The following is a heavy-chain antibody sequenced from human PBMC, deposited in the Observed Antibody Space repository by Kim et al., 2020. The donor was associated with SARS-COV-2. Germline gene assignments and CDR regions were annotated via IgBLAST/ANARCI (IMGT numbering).Heavy chain of an antibody. Sequence: ASVKVSCKASGYTFTSYGISWVRQAPGQGLEWMGWISAYNGNTNYAQKLQGRVTMTTDTSTSTAYMELRSLRSDDTAVYYCARDPLAAAGMNYYYYGMDVWGQGTTVTVSS. CDR2: ISAYNGNT. CDR1: GYTFTSYG. D-gene: IGHD6-13*01. CDR3: ARDPLAAAGMNYYYYGMDV. V-gene: IGHV1-18*04. J-gene: IGHJ6*02.